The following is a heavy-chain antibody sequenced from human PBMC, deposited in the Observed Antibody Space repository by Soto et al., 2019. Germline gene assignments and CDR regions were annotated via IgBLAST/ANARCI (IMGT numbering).Heavy chain of an antibody. V-gene: IGHV1-3*01. Sequence: ASVKVSCKASGYTFTSYAMHWVRQAPGQRLEWMGWINAGNGNTKYSQKFQGRVTITRDTSASTAYMELSSLRSEDTAVYYCARTKGHYYDSSGYPNWFDPWGQGTLVTVSS. CDR2: INAGNGNT. CDR1: GYTFTSYA. CDR3: ARTKGHYYDSSGYPNWFDP. J-gene: IGHJ5*02. D-gene: IGHD3-22*01.